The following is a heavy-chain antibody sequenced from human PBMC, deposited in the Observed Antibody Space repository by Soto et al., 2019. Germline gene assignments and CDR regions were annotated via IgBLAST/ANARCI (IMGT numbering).Heavy chain of an antibody. V-gene: IGHV5-10-1*01. CDR3: ARTLELRYYYYYGMDV. Sequence: GESLKISCKGSGYSFTSYWISWVRQMPGKGLEWMGRIDPSDSYTNYSPSFQGHVTISADKSISTAYLQWSSLKASDTAMYYCARTLELRYYYYYGMDVWGQGTTVTVSS. D-gene: IGHD1-7*01. CDR1: GYSFTSYW. J-gene: IGHJ6*02. CDR2: IDPSDSYT.